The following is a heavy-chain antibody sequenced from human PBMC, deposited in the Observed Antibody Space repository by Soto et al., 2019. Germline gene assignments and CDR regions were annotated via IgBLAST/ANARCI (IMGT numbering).Heavy chain of an antibody. CDR2: ISSTTNYI. J-gene: IGHJ4*02. CDR3: ARESEDLTSNFDY. CDR1: GFTFTRYS. V-gene: IGHV3-21*06. Sequence: GGSLRLSCAASGFTFTRYSMNWVRPAPGKGLEWVSSISSTTNYIYYGDSMKGRFTISRDNAKNSLYLEMNSLRAEDTAVYYCARESEDLTSNFDYWGQGTLVTGSS.